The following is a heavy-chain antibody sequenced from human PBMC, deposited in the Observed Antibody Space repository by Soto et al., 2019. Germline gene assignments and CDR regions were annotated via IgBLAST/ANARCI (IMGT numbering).Heavy chain of an antibody. J-gene: IGHJ4*02. CDR2: ISSSSSYI. CDR3: ARSYYDSSGYFPEGY. Sequence: EVQLVESGGGLVKPGGSLRLSCAASGFTFSSYSMNWVRQAPGKGLEWVSSISSSSSYIYYADSVKGRFTISRDNAQNSLYLQMNSLRAEDTAVYYCARSYYDSSGYFPEGYWGQGTLVTVSS. CDR1: GFTFSSYS. D-gene: IGHD3-22*01. V-gene: IGHV3-21*01.